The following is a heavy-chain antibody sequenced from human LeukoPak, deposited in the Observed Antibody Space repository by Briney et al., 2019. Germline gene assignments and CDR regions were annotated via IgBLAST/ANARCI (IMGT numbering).Heavy chain of an antibody. J-gene: IGHJ4*02. CDR2: IWFDGSNK. Sequence: PGGSLRLSCAASGFTFSSYAMSWVRQAPGKGLEWVAVIWFDGSNKYYVDSVKGRFTISRDNSKNTVYLQMDSLRAEDTAVYYCARGAYYYEDWGQGTLVTVSS. V-gene: IGHV3-33*08. CDR3: ARGAYYYED. CDR1: GFTFSSYA. D-gene: IGHD3-22*01.